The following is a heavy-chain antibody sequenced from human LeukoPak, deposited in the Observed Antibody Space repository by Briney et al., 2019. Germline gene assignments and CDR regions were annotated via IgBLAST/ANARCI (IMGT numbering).Heavy chain of an antibody. V-gene: IGHV3-23*01. CDR3: AKGGLNRFDY. J-gene: IGHJ4*02. CDR2: ISGRDDST. Sequence: PGGSLRLSCAASGFTFSSYPMSWVRQAPGKGVEWVSTISGRDDSTYYADSVKGRFTISRDNSKDTLYLQVNSLRAEDTAVYYCAKGGLNRFDYWGQGTLVTVSS. D-gene: IGHD1-14*01. CDR1: GFTFSSYP.